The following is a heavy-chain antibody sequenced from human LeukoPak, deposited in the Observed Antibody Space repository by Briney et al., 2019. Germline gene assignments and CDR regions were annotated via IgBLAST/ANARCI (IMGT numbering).Heavy chain of an antibody. D-gene: IGHD3-3*01. CDR1: GGTFSSYA. Sequence: GASVKVSCKASGGTFSSYAISWGRQAPGQGLGWMGGIIPIFGTANYAQQFQGSVTITTDESTSTAYTELSSLRSEDTAVYYCARDRYRYDFWSGYSSLGYYYYYMDVWGKGTTVTVSS. J-gene: IGHJ6*03. V-gene: IGHV1-69*05. CDR3: ARDRYRYDFWSGYSSLGYYYYYMDV. CDR2: IIPIFGTA.